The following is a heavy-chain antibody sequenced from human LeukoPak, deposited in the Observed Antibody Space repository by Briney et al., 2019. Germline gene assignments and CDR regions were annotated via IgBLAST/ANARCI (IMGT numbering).Heavy chain of an antibody. CDR3: AKAPDGYTLWFDY. CDR2: ISGSGGST. D-gene: IGHD5-24*01. Sequence: GGSLRLSCAASGFAFSSYAMSWVRQAPGKGLEWVSAISGSGGSTYYADSVKGRFTISRDNSKNTLYLQMNSLRAEDTAVYYCAKAPDGYTLWFDYWGQGTLVTVSS. V-gene: IGHV3-23*01. CDR1: GFAFSSYA. J-gene: IGHJ4*02.